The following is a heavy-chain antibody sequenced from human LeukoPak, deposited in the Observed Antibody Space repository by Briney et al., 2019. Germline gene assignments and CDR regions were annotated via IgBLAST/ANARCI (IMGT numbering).Heavy chain of an antibody. Sequence: SQTLSLTCTVSGGSISSGSYYWSWIRQPAGKGLEWIGRIYTSGSTNYNPPLKRRVTISVDTSKNQFSLKLSSVTAADTAVYYCARGYFWSGSRYGMDVWGQGTTVTVSS. CDR3: ARGYFWSGSRYGMDV. CDR2: IYTSGST. CDR1: GGSISSGSYY. V-gene: IGHV4-61*02. J-gene: IGHJ6*02. D-gene: IGHD3-3*01.